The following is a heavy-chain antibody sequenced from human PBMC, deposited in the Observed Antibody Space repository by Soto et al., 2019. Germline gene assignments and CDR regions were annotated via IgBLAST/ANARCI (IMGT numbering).Heavy chain of an antibody. J-gene: IGHJ4*02. D-gene: IGHD6-13*01. CDR1: GGTFSSYT. CDR2: IIPILGTA. V-gene: IGHV1-69*08. CDR3: AKHAAAAAPDY. Sequence: SVKVSCKASGGTFSSYTISWVRQAPGQGLEWMGRIIPILGTANYADSVKGRFTISRDNSKNTLYLQMNSLRAEDTAVYYCAKHAAAAAPDYWGQGTQVTVSS.